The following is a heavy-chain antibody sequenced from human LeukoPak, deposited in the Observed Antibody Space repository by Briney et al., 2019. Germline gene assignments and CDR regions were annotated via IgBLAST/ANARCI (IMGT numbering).Heavy chain of an antibody. D-gene: IGHD3-10*01. J-gene: IGHJ3*02. CDR3: AKSNGYGLVDI. Sequence: SETLSLTCAVSGGSISSYYWSWVRQPPGKGLEWIGEIHPSGSTNSNPSLKSRVTISLDTSRNQFSLKLNSVTAADTAVYYCAKSNGYGLVDIWGQGTMVTVSS. V-gene: IGHV4-4*02. CDR1: GGSISSYY. CDR2: IHPSGST.